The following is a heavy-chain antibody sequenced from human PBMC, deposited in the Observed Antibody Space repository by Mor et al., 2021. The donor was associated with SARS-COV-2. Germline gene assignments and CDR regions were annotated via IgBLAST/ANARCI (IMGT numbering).Heavy chain of an antibody. CDR3: AISPKSTSGWPLDH. J-gene: IGHJ5*02. V-gene: IGHV3-13*01. CDR2: IGITDDT. Sequence: EWVSTIGITDDTYYPDSVRGRFTISRDAAKNSFYLQMNTLRAGDTAVYYCAISPKSTSGWPLDHWGQGTLVTVS. D-gene: IGHD6-19*01.